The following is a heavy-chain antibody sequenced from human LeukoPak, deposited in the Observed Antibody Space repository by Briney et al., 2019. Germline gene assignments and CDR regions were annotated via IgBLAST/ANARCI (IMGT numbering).Heavy chain of an antibody. CDR3: ARDFPARDWFFDL. CDR1: GYTLTSDG. J-gene: IGHJ2*01. Sequence: ASVKVSCKASGYTLTSDGMNWVRQAPGQGLEWMGWINTNTANPTYAQGFTGRFVFSLDTSVNTAYLQISSLKAEDTAVYYCARDFPARDWFFDLWGRGTLVTVSS. V-gene: IGHV7-4-1*02. CDR2: INTNTANP.